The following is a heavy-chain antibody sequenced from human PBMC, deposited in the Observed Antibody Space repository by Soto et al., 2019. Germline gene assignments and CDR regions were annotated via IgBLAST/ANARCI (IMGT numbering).Heavy chain of an antibody. V-gene: IGHV1-8*01. D-gene: IGHD3-3*01. CDR1: GYTFTSYD. Sequence: ASVKVSCKASGYTFTSYDINWVRQATGQGLEWMGWMNPNSGNTGYAQKFQGRVTMTRNTSISTAYMELSSLRSEDTAVYYCARNPSVLRFLEWTYYYYMDGWGKGNTVTV. J-gene: IGHJ6*03. CDR3: ARNPSVLRFLEWTYYYYMDG. CDR2: MNPNSGNT.